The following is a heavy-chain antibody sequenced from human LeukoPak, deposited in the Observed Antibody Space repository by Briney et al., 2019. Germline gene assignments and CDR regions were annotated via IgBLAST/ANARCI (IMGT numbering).Heavy chain of an antibody. CDR2: INHSGST. D-gene: IGHD2-2*02. CDR3: ARGQKEEDIAVVPAAIGGYYFDY. J-gene: IGHJ4*02. Sequence: SETLSLTCAVYGGSFSGYYWSWIRQPPGKGLEWIGEINHSGSTNYNPSLKSRVTISVDTSKNQFSLKLSSVTAADTAVYYCARGQKEEDIAVVPAAIGGYYFDYWGQGTLVTVSS. V-gene: IGHV4-34*01. CDR1: GGSFSGYY.